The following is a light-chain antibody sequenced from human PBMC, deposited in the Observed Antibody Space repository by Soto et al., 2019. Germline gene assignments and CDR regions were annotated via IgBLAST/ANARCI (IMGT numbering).Light chain of an antibody. CDR2: EVN. V-gene: IGLV2-8*01. Sequence: QSALTQPPSASGSPGQSVTISCTGTSSDVGGYNYVSWYQQHPCKVPKLMVYEVNKRPSGVPARFSGSKSGNTASLTVSGLQAEDEADYYCTSYAGGNNVFGTGTKLTVL. J-gene: IGLJ1*01. CDR3: TSYAGGNNV. CDR1: SSDVGGYNY.